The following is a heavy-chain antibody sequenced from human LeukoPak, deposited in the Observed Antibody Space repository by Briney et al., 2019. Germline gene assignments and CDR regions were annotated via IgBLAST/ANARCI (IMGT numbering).Heavy chain of an antibody. D-gene: IGHD6-13*01. CDR3: ARSYSSTWKFAFDI. V-gene: IGHV3-21*04. CDR1: GFTFSSYS. CDR2: ISGSGGST. Sequence: GGSLRLSCAASGFTFSSYSMNWVRQAPGKGLEWVSAISGSGGSTYYADSVKGRFTISRDNAKNSLYLQMNSLRAEDMALYYCARSYSSTWKFAFDIWGRGTMVTVSS. J-gene: IGHJ3*02.